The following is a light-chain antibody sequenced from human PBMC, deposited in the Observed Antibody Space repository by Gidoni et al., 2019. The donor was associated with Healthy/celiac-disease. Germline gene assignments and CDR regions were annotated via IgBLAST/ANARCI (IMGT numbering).Light chain of an antibody. CDR1: QSVSSY. CDR3: QQRSNWLT. V-gene: IGKV3-11*01. J-gene: IGKJ4*01. CDR2: DAS. Sequence: IVLTQSPATLSLYPGERATLSCRASQSVSSYLAWYQQKPGQAPMLLIYDASNRATGIPARFSGSGSGTVFTLTISILEPEDFAFYYCQQRSNWLTFGGGTKVEIK.